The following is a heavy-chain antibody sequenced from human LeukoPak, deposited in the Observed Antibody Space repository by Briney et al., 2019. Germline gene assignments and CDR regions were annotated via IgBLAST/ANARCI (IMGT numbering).Heavy chain of an antibody. D-gene: IGHD4-17*01. CDR3: ARDGDYGEARY. CDR2: IKQDGSEK. V-gene: IGHV3-7*01. Sequence: GGSLRLSCAASGFTFSSYWMSWVRQAPGKGLEWVANIKQDGSEKYYVDSVKGRLTISRDNTRNPLYLQMNSLRAEDTAVYYCARDGDYGEARYWGQGTLVTVSS. CDR1: GFTFSSYW. J-gene: IGHJ4*02.